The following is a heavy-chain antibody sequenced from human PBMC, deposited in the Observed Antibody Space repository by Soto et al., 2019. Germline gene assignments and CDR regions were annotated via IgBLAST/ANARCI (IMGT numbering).Heavy chain of an antibody. V-gene: IGHV3-30*18. CDR2: ISYDGNNK. D-gene: IGHD6-19*01. J-gene: IGHJ6*02. CDR1: GFMFSGYG. Sequence: QVQQVESGGGVVQPGRSLRLSCAASGFMFSGYGMYWVRQAPGKGLEWVAVISYDGNNKYDADFVKGRFSISRDNSKNMLYLRMNSLRPEDTAMFYCAKFLLSNGLSFNGLDVWGQGTTVTVSS. CDR3: AKFLLSNGLSFNGLDV.